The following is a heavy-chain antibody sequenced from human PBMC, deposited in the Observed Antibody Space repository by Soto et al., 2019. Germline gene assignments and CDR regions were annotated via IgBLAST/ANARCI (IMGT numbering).Heavy chain of an antibody. V-gene: IGHV3-23*01. CDR3: AKGPYDILTGYPNWLDP. Sequence: PGGSLRLSCAASGFTFSSYAMSWVRQAPGKGLEWVSAISGSGGSTYYADSVKGRFTISRDNSKNTLYLQMNSLRAEDTAVYYCAKGPYDILTGYPNWLDPCGQGTMVTVYS. D-gene: IGHD3-9*01. CDR1: GFTFSSYA. CDR2: ISGSGGST. J-gene: IGHJ5*02.